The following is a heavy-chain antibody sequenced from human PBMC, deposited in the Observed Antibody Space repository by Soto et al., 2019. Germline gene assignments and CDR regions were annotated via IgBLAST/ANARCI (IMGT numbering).Heavy chain of an antibody. D-gene: IGHD2-8*01. CDR2: VSYDGSNK. Sequence: QEQLVESGGGVVQPGRSLRLSCAASGFTFSAYGMHWVRQAPGKGLEWVAVVSYDGSNKYYADSVKGRFTISRDNSWNTLYLQMNSLRAEDTAVYYCAKVTFNGDYYYYYGMDVWGQGTTVTVSS. CDR3: AKVTFNGDYYYYYGMDV. CDR1: GFTFSAYG. J-gene: IGHJ6*02. V-gene: IGHV3-30*18.